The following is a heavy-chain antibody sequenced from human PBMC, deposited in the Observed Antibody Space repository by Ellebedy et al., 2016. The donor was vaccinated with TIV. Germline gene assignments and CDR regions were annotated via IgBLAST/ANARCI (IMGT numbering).Heavy chain of an antibody. Sequence: PGGSLRLSCAASGFTYSSYSMNWVRQAPGKGLEWVSYISSSSSTIYYADSVKGRFTISRDNAKNSLYLQMNSLRAEDTAVYFCASGQRVEQQPMDYYYGMDVWGQGTTVTVSS. CDR1: GFTYSSYS. V-gene: IGHV3-48*01. CDR3: ASGQRVEQQPMDYYYGMDV. CDR2: ISSSSSTI. D-gene: IGHD6-13*01. J-gene: IGHJ6*02.